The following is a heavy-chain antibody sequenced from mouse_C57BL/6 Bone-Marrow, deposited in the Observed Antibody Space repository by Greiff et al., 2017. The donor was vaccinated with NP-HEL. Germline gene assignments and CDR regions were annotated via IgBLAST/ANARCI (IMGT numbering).Heavy chain of an antibody. J-gene: IGHJ3*01. CDR1: GFTFSDFY. Sequence: EVQVVESGGGLVQSGRSLRLSCATSGFTFSDFYMEWVRQAPGKGLEWIAASRNKANDYTTEYSASVKGRFIVSRDTSQSILYLQMNALRAEDTAIYYCARDDYYGSIFAYWGQGTLVTVSA. CDR3: ARDDYYGSIFAY. V-gene: IGHV7-1*01. D-gene: IGHD1-1*01. CDR2: SRNKANDYTT.